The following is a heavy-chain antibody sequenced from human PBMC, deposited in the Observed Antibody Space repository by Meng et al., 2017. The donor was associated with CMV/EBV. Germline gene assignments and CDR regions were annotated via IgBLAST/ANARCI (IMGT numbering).Heavy chain of an antibody. Sequence: GGSLRLSCAASGFTVSSNYMSWVRQAPGKGLEWVSVIYSGGSTYYADSVKGRFTISRDNSKNTLYLQMNSLRAEDTAVYYCARARKYYYDTPGDFDYWGQGTLVTDSS. J-gene: IGHJ4*02. CDR2: IYSGGST. D-gene: IGHD3-22*01. V-gene: IGHV3-66*02. CDR1: GFTVSSNY. CDR3: ARARKYYYDTPGDFDY.